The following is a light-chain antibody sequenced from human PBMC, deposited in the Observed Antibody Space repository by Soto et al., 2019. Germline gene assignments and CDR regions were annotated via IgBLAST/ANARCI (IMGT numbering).Light chain of an antibody. J-gene: IGKJ4*01. CDR3: QQFSSYPLT. Sequence: EIVVTQSPATLSVSPGERATLSCRASQSVSSNLAWYQHKPGQAPRLLIYGASTRATGIPARFSGSGSGTDFTLTISRLEPEDFAVYYCQQFSSYPLTFGGGTKVDIK. V-gene: IGKV3-15*01. CDR1: QSVSSN. CDR2: GAS.